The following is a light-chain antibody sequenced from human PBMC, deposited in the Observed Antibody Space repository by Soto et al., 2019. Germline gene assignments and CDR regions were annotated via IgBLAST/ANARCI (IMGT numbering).Light chain of an antibody. J-gene: IGLJ2*01. CDR2: EVS. Sequence: QSALTQPPSASGSPGQSVTISCTGTSSDVGYYNYVSWYQQHPGKAPKLMISEVSKRPSGVPDRFSGSKSGNTASLTVSGLQAEDEADYYCSSYAGSNNVVFGGGTKVTVL. V-gene: IGLV2-8*01. CDR1: SSDVGYYNY. CDR3: SSYAGSNNVV.